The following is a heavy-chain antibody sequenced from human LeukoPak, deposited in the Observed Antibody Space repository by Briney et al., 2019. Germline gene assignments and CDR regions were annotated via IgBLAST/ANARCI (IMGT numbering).Heavy chain of an antibody. CDR3: ARVSSGWFAAFDI. V-gene: IGHV3-74*01. CDR1: GFIFNNYG. D-gene: IGHD6-19*01. J-gene: IGHJ3*02. Sequence: PGGSLRLSCAASGFIFNNYGMHWVRQAPGKGLVWVSRINSDGSSTSYADSVKGRFTISRDNAKNTLYLQMNSLRAEDTAVYYCARVSSGWFAAFDIWGQGTMVTVSS. CDR2: INSDGSST.